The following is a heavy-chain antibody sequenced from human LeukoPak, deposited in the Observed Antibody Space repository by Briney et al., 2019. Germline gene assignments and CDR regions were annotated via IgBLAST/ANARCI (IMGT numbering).Heavy chain of an antibody. CDR1: GFTFSSYD. Sequence: GGSLRLSCAVSGFTFSSYDMSWVRQAPGKGLEWVSGISGSGGSTYYADSVKGRFTISRDNAKNSLYLQMNSLRAEDTALYYCARDVGYSSGWYNYWGQGTLVTVSS. CDR3: ARDVGYSSGWYNY. CDR2: ISGSGGST. V-gene: IGHV3-23*01. J-gene: IGHJ4*02. D-gene: IGHD6-19*01.